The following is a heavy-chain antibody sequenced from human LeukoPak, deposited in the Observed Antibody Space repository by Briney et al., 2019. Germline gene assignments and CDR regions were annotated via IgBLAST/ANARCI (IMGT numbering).Heavy chain of an antibody. CDR2: TYYRSKWYN. CDR1: GDSVSSNSAA. D-gene: IGHD3-10*01. CDR3: ARERTYYYGSGSYYLFDY. J-gene: IGHJ4*02. Sequence: SQTLSLTCAISGDSVSSNSAAWNWIRRSPSRGLEWLGRTYYRSKWYNDYAVSVKSRITINPDTSKNQFSLQLNSVTPEDTAVYYCARERTYYYGSGSYYLFDYWGQGTLVTVSS. V-gene: IGHV6-1*01.